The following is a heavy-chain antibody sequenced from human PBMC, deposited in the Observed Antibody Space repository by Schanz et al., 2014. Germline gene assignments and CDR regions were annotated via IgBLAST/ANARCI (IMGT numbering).Heavy chain of an antibody. D-gene: IGHD6-6*01. Sequence: EVRLVESGGGLVKPGGSLRLSCAVSGLTVGDAWMSWVRQAPGKGLEWVARIKSKSDGGTTDYAAPVKGRFSVSRDGSTNTMFLKMNSLEPEDTAVYFCNTDCCSWAKGAAGWQDSWGQGTLVTVSS. V-gene: IGHV3-15*01. CDR2: IKSKSDGGTT. CDR1: GLTVGDAW. CDR3: NTDCCSWAKGAAGWQDS. J-gene: IGHJ4*02.